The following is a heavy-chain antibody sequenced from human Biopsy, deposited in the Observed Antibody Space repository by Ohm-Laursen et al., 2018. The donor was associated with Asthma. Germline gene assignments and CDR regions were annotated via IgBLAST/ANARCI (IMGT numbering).Heavy chain of an antibody. Sequence: SLRLSCAASGFAVSRDHMFWVRQAPGKGLKWVSVIYSGGTSHTADSVRGRFTISRDYSKNTLYLQMHCLRAEDTAVYYCARGDSSNWSHYYFDYWGQGTLVTVSS. V-gene: IGHV3-53*01. J-gene: IGHJ4*02. CDR1: GFAVSRDH. CDR2: IYSGGTS. CDR3: ARGDSSNWSHYYFDY. D-gene: IGHD3-22*01.